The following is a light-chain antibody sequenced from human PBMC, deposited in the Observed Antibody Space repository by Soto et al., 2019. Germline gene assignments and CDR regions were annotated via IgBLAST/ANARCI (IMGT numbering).Light chain of an antibody. Sequence: EIVMRQSPATLSVSPGERATLSCRASQSFSSNLAWYQQKPGQAPRLLIYGASNRATGIPARFSGSGSGTDFTLTISSLEPEDFAVYYCQQRSNWPITLGQGTRLEIK. V-gene: IGKV3-11*01. J-gene: IGKJ5*01. CDR2: GAS. CDR3: QQRSNWPIT. CDR1: QSFSSN.